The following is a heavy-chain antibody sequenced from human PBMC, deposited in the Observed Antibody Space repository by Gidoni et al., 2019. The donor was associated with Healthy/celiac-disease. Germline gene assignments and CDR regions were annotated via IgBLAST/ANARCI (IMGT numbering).Heavy chain of an antibody. CDR1: GFTFSRYS. J-gene: IGHJ3*02. CDR3: ASDQNAWNYPRKKRDDAFDI. Sequence: EVQLVESGGGLVKPGGSLRLSCAASGFTFSRYSMNWVRQAPGKGLEWVSSISSSSSYIYYADSVKGRFTISRDNAKNSLYLQMNSLRAEDTAVYYCASDQNAWNYPRKKRDDAFDIWGQGTMVTVSS. CDR2: ISSSSSYI. V-gene: IGHV3-21*01. D-gene: IGHD1-7*01.